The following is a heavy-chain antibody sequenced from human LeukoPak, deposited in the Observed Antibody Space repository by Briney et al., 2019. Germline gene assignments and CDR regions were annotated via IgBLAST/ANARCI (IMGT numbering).Heavy chain of an antibody. CDR2: ISSSGSTI. CDR1: GFTFSDYY. CDR3: ARDRPDIVATTSAFDY. V-gene: IGHV3-11*01. J-gene: IGHJ4*02. Sequence: GGSLRLSCAASGFTFSDYYMSWIRQAPGKGLEWVSYISSSGSTIYYADSVKGRFTISRDNAKNSQYLQMNSLRAEDTAVYYCARDRPDIVATTSAFDYWGQGTLVTVSS. D-gene: IGHD5-12*01.